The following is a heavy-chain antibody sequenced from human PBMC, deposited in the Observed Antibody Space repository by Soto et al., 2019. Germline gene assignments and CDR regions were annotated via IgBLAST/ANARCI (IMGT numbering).Heavy chain of an antibody. CDR1: GYTFTSYG. CDR2: ISAYNGNT. J-gene: IGHJ4*02. Sequence: GASVKVSCKASGYTFTSYGISWVRQAPGQGLEWMGWISAYNGNTNYAQKLQGRVTMTTDTSTSTAYMELRSLRSDDTAVYYCARERDRYGDYRYYFDYWGQGTLVTVSS. V-gene: IGHV1-18*01. CDR3: ARERDRYGDYRYYFDY. D-gene: IGHD4-17*01.